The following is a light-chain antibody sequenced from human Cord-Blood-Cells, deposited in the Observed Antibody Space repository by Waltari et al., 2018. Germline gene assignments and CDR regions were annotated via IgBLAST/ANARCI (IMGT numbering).Light chain of an antibody. CDR1: SSDVGGLHY. Sequence: QSALPQPPSVSGPPGQSVTIPCTGTSSDVGGLHYVPWYQQHPGKAPKLMIYDVSKRPSGVPDRFSGSKSGNTASLTISGLQAEDEADYYCCSYAGSYTYVFGTGTKVTVL. J-gene: IGLJ1*01. CDR2: DVS. CDR3: CSYAGSYTYV. V-gene: IGLV2-11*01.